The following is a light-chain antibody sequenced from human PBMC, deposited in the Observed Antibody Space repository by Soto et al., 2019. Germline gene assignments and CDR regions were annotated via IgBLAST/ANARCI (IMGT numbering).Light chain of an antibody. Sequence: EIVMTQSPATLSVSPGERVTFSCRASQNVYNKLAWYQHKPGQAPRLLISGASTGATGVPPRFSGSGSGTDFTLTISSLEPEDFAVYYCQQRSNWITFGQGTRLEIK. V-gene: IGKV3-15*01. J-gene: IGKJ5*01. CDR3: QQRSNWIT. CDR1: QNVYNK. CDR2: GAS.